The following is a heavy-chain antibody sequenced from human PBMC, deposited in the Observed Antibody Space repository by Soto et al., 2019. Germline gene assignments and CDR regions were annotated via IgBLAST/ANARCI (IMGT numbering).Heavy chain of an antibody. CDR2: IYYSGST. Sequence: SETLPLTCPVSGCSISNYYWSWTRQPPGRGLEWIGYIYYSGSTNYSPSLKSRVTISVDRSKNQFSLKLSSVTAADTAVYYCASSHAGAHITAAVHWGQGTLVTVSS. V-gene: IGHV4-59*12. CDR3: ASSHAGAHITAAVH. D-gene: IGHD6-13*01. J-gene: IGHJ4*02. CDR1: GCSISNYY.